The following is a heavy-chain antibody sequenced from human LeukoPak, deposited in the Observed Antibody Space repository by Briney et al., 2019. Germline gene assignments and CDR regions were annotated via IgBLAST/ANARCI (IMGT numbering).Heavy chain of an antibody. CDR3: ARGNYYDSRYYYYYYGMDV. CDR2: IIPILGIA. D-gene: IGHD3-22*01. V-gene: IGHV1-69*04. J-gene: IGHJ6*02. Sequence: SVKLSCKASGATFSSYAISWVRQAPGQRLEWMGRIIPILGIANYAQKFQGRVTITADKSTSTAYMELSSLRSEDTAVYYCARGNYYDSRYYYYYYGMDVWGQGTTVTVSS. CDR1: GATFSSYA.